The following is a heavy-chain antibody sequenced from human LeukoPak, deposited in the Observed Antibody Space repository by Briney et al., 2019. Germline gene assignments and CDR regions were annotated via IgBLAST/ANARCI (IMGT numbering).Heavy chain of an antibody. D-gene: IGHD2-21*02. Sequence: GGSLRLSCAASAFTFSSYAMSWVRQAPGKGLEWVSAISGSGESTDYADSVKGRFTISRDNSKNTVYLQMNSLRAEDAAVYYCAKGRGADLSGDCYSRILDYWGQGTLVTVSS. V-gene: IGHV3-23*01. J-gene: IGHJ4*02. CDR1: AFTFSSYA. CDR2: ISGSGEST. CDR3: AKGRGADLSGDCYSRILDY.